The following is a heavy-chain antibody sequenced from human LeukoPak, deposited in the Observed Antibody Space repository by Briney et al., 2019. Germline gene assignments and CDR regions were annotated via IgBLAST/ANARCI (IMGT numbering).Heavy chain of an antibody. V-gene: IGHV1-58*02. J-gene: IGHJ4*02. D-gene: IGHD2-21*01. CDR3: AADSRYCDGDCYDY. CDR2: IVVGSGNT. CDR1: GYTFTSYG. Sequence: ASVKVSCKSSGYTFTSYGISWVRQARGQRLEWIGWIVVGSGNTNYAQKLQERVTITRDMSTSTAYMELSSLRSEDTAVYYCAADSRYCDGDCYDYWGQGTLVTVSS.